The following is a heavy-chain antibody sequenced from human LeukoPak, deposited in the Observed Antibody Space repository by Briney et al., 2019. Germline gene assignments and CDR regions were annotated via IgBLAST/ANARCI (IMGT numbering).Heavy chain of an antibody. D-gene: IGHD6-19*01. CDR3: AKDHEQWLGQDYFDY. V-gene: IGHV3-33*06. J-gene: IGHJ4*02. CDR2: IWYDGSNK. CDR1: GFTFSSYG. Sequence: GRSLRLSCAASGFTFSSYGMHWVRQAPGKGLEWVAVIWYDGSNKYYADSVKGRFTTSRDNSKNTLYLQMNSLRAEDTAVYYCAKDHEQWLGQDYFDYWGQGTLVTVSS.